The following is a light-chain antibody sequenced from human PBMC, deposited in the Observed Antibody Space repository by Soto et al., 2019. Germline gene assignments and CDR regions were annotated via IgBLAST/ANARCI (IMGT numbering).Light chain of an antibody. CDR2: GGS. V-gene: IGKV3D-15*01. Sequence: DIVLTQSPGTLSLSPGERATLSCRASQSVSSNHLAWYQQKPGQAPRLLIYGGSSRATGIPARFSGSGSGTDFTLTISSLQSEDFAVYYCQQYNNWPPWTFGQGTKVDIK. CDR3: QQYNNWPPWT. J-gene: IGKJ1*01. CDR1: QSVSSN.